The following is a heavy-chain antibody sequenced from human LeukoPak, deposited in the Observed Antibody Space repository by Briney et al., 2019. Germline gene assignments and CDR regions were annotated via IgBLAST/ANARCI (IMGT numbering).Heavy chain of an antibody. J-gene: IGHJ4*02. CDR2: IRDDGSDK. CDR3: VRHTRRSPGDY. D-gene: IGHD1-26*01. CDR1: GFTFSSYW. V-gene: IGHV3-7*01. Sequence: GGSLRLSCAASGFTFSSYWMTWVRQAPGKGLEWMANIRDDGSDKYYVDSVKGRFTISRDDAQNTLLLQMDSLRVEDTAVYYCVRHTRRSPGDYWGQGTLVTVST.